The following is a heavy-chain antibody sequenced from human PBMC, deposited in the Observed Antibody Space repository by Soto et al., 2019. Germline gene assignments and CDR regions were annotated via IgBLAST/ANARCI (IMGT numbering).Heavy chain of an antibody. D-gene: IGHD6-19*01. J-gene: IGHJ4*02. CDR3: ATVPCSSGPT. CDR1: RFNFSAAW. Sequence: EMQLVQSGGGLVKPGGSLRLSCVASRFNFSAAWLNWIRQAPGKGLEWVGRIKPKSEGETADYTAPVRGRFTISRDDSQDAMHLQMDSLKPEDTAVYYCATVPCSSGPTWGLGFLVTVSS. CDR2: IKPKSEGETA. V-gene: IGHV3-15*07.